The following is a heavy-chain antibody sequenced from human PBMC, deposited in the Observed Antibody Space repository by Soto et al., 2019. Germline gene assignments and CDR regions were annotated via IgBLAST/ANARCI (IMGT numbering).Heavy chain of an antibody. CDR1: GFTFSSYG. CDR2: IWYDGSNK. Sequence: GGSLRLSCAASGFTFSSYGMHWVRQAPGKGLEWVAVIWYDGSNKYYADSVKGRFTISRDNSKNTLYLQMNSLRAEDTAVYYCARDLLVVTRPFGMDVWGQGTTVTVSS. V-gene: IGHV3-33*01. CDR3: ARDLLVVTRPFGMDV. J-gene: IGHJ6*02. D-gene: IGHD2-15*01.